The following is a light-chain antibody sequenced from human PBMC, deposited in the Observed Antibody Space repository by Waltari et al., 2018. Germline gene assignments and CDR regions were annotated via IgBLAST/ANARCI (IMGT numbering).Light chain of an antibody. J-gene: IGLJ3*02. CDR3: SSYAGSNTWV. V-gene: IGLV2-8*01. Sequence: QSALTQPPSASGSPGQSVTISCTGTSSDVGGYHYVSWYQHHPGKAPKFMIYEVSKRPSGVPDRFSGSKSGNTASLTVSGLQAEDEADYYCSSYAGSNTWVCGGGTKLTVL. CDR2: EVS. CDR1: SSDVGGYHY.